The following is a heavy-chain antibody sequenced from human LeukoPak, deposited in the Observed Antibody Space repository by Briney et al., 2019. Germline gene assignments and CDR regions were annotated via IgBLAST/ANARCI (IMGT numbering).Heavy chain of an antibody. CDR3: ARAAQNWNNAPYFDF. Sequence: SETLSLTCAVSGGSISSGGYSWSWIRQPPGKGLDWIGYIYSSGTTYYNPSLKSRLTISVDTSKNQFSLKLSSVTAADTAVYYCARAAQNWNNAPYFDFWGQETLVTVSS. D-gene: IGHD1/OR15-1a*01. CDR1: GGSISSGGYS. J-gene: IGHJ4*02. V-gene: IGHV4-30-2*05. CDR2: IYSSGTT.